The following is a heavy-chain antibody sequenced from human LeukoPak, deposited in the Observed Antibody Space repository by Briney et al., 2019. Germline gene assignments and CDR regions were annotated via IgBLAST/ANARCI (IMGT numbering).Heavy chain of an antibody. V-gene: IGHV3-49*03. Sequence: GRSLRLSCTAAASTFGDYAMSWIRQAAGKGREWVGSIRSKAYGETADYAASVKGRFTISRDDSKAIAYLQMNSLKTEDTAVYHCTRDRGAYNLYDYWGQGTLVTVSS. CDR2: IRSKAYGETA. CDR1: ASTFGDYA. J-gene: IGHJ4*02. CDR3: TRDRGAYNLYDY. D-gene: IGHD1-1*01.